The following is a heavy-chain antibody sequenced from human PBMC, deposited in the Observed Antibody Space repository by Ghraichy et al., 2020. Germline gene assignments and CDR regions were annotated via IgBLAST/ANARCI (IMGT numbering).Heavy chain of an antibody. D-gene: IGHD3-9*01. CDR3: ARGLLRYFDWLGFDY. J-gene: IGHJ4*02. V-gene: IGHV3-53*01. CDR2: IYSGGST. Sequence: SCAASGFTVSSNYMSWVRQAPGKGLEWVSVIYSGGSTYYADSVKGRFTISRDNSKNTLYLQMNSLRAEDTAVYYCARGLLRYFDWLGFDYWGQGTLVTVSS. CDR1: GFTVSSNY.